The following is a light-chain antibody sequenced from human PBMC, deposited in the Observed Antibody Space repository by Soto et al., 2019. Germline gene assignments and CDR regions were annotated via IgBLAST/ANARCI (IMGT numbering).Light chain of an antibody. V-gene: IGKV3-20*01. CDR2: GAS. CDR1: QSVSSSY. CDR3: QQYDSSRT. Sequence: EIVLPQSPGTLSLSPGARATLSCRASQSVSSSYLAWYQQKPGQAPRLLIYGASSRATGIPDRFSGSGSGTDFTLTISRLEPDDFAVYYCQQYDSSRTFGQGTKVDIK. J-gene: IGKJ1*01.